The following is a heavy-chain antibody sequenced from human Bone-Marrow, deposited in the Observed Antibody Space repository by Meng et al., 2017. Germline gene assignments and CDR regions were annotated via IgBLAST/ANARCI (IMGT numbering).Heavy chain of an antibody. J-gene: IGHJ1*01. CDR3: ARGPLSAAGTMGYFQH. CDR2: IYDSGNT. Sequence: LQEAGPGLGKPPRTLSSTCTVSGASISSGGYYLSWIRQHPGKGLEWSGYIYDSGNTYYNPSLKSRVTIAVDTSKNQFSLKLSSVTAADTAVYYCARGPLSAAGTMGYFQHWGQGTLVTVSS. V-gene: IGHV4-31*03. CDR1: GASISSGGYY. D-gene: IGHD6-13*01.